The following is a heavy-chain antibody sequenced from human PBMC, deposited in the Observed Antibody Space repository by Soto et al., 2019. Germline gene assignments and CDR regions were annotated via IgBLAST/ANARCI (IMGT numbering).Heavy chain of an antibody. Sequence: GPTLVNPTQTLSLTWTFSGFSLSTSGMCVSWIRQPPGKALEWLALIDWDDDKDYSTSLKTRLTISKDTSTNQVVLTMTDMAPVDTATYYCARIPTCGYTSASSTLPFDDWGQAARVTVSS. V-gene: IGHV2-70*01. J-gene: IGHJ5*02. CDR2: IDWDDDK. D-gene: IGHD6-19*01. CDR1: GFSLSTSGMC. CDR3: ARIPTCGYTSASSTLPFDD.